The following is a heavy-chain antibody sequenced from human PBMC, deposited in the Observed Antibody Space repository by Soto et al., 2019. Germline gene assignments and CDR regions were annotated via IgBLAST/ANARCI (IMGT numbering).Heavy chain of an antibody. CDR3: ARDLGTMVRGVWVGYYFDY. Sequence: EVQLVESGGGLVQPGGSLRLSCAASGFTFSSYSMNWVRQAPGKGLEWVSYISSSSSTIYYADSVKGRFTISRDNAKDSLYLQMNSLRDEDTAVYYCARDLGTMVRGVWVGYYFDYWGQGTLVTVSS. CDR1: GFTFSSYS. D-gene: IGHD3-10*01. J-gene: IGHJ4*02. V-gene: IGHV3-48*02. CDR2: ISSSSSTI.